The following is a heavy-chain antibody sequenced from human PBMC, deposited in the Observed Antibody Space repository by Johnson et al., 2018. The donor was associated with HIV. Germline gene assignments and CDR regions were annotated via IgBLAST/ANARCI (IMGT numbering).Heavy chain of an antibody. Sequence: EVQLMESGGGLVQPGGSLRLSCEASGFDVTSHYMTWVRQAPGKGLEWISLIYGGATYYADSVKGRCTIARDNSKNSLILQMNSLRAEDTAVYYCARGITWYYYDSSGYSSAFDIWGQGTMVTVSS. D-gene: IGHD3-22*01. CDR3: ARGITWYYYDSSGYSSAFDI. CDR2: IYGGAT. CDR1: GFDVTSHY. J-gene: IGHJ3*02. V-gene: IGHV3-66*01.